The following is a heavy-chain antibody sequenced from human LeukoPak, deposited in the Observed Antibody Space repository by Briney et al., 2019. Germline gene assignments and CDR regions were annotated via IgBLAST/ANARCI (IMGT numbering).Heavy chain of an antibody. CDR2: IYYSGST. CDR3: ARDLTTVTTHDAFDI. V-gene: IGHV4-59*12. J-gene: IGHJ3*02. Sequence: SETLSLTCTVSGGSISSYYWSWIRQPPGKGLEWIGCIYYSGSTNYNPSFKSRVTISVDTSKNRFSLKLSSVTAADTAVYYCARDLTTVTTHDAFDIWGQGTMVTVSS. D-gene: IGHD4-17*01. CDR1: GGSISSYY.